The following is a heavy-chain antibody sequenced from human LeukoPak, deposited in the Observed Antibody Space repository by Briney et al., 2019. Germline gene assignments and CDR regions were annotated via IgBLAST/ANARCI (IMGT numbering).Heavy chain of an antibody. CDR3: ASVPQIGYCSGGSCYGVEYYFDY. CDR1: GGTFSSYA. D-gene: IGHD2-15*01. Sequence: SVKVSCKASGGTFSSYAISWVRQAPGQGLEWMGGIIPIFGTANYAQKFQGRVTITADESTSTAYMELSSLRSEDTAVYYCASVPQIGYCSGGSCYGVEYYFDYWGQGTLVTVSS. V-gene: IGHV1-69*01. J-gene: IGHJ4*02. CDR2: IIPIFGTA.